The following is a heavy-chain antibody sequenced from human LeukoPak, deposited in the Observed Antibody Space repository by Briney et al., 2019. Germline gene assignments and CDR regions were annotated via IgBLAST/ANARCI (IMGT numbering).Heavy chain of an antibody. Sequence: SETLSLTCTVSGGSISSYYWSWIRQPAGKGLEWIGRIDTSGNTNYKPSLKSRVTMSVDTSKNQFSLKLSSATAADTAVYYCARVSSSWYQDWYFDLWGRGTLVTVSS. CDR2: IDTSGNT. CDR3: ARVSSSWYQDWYFDL. D-gene: IGHD6-13*01. V-gene: IGHV4-4*07. CDR1: GGSISSYY. J-gene: IGHJ2*01.